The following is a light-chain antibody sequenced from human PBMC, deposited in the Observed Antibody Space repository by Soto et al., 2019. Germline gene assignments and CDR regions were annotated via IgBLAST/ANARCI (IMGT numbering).Light chain of an antibody. J-gene: IGKJ1*01. V-gene: IGKV1-5*03. CDR1: PTISSW. CDR2: KAS. Sequence: DIQMTQSPSTLSGSVGARVTITCRASPTISSWLAWYQKKPGKAPKLLIYKASTLKSGVPSRFSVSGSWTEFTLTISSLQPDDFSTYYCQHSYSYSEAFGQGTKVELK. CDR3: QHSYSYSEA.